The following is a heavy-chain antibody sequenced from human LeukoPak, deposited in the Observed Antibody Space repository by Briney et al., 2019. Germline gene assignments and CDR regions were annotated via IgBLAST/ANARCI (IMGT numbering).Heavy chain of an antibody. CDR2: ISWNSGSI. Sequence: GGSLRLSCAASGFTFDDYAMHWVRQAPGKGLEWVSGISWNSGSIGYADSVKGRFTISRDNAKNSLYLQMNSLRAEDTALYYCAKTGEGIVGATTYFQHWGQGTLVTVSS. V-gene: IGHV3-9*01. CDR3: AKTGEGIVGATTYFQH. D-gene: IGHD1-26*01. CDR1: GFTFDDYA. J-gene: IGHJ1*01.